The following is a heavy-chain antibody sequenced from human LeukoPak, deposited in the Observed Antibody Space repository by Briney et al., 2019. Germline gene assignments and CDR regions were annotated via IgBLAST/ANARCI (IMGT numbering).Heavy chain of an antibody. J-gene: IGHJ4*02. CDR1: EFTFSSYW. D-gene: IGHD1-20*01. V-gene: IGHV3-74*01. CDR3: ARDRNWKPDY. CDR2: INSDGSST. Sequence: GGSLRLSCAASEFTFSSYWMHWVRQAPGKGLVWVSRINSDGSSTNYADSVKGRFTISRDNAKNKLYLQMNSLRGDDTAVYFCARDRNWKPDYWGQGTLVTVSS.